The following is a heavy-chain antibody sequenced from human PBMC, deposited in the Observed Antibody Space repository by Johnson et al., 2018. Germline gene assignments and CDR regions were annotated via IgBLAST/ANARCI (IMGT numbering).Heavy chain of an antibody. D-gene: IGHD2-15*01. CDR1: GFTFSSYA. J-gene: IGHJ4*02. Sequence: QVQLQESGGGVVHPGRSXRLSCAASGFTFSSYAMHWVRQPQGKGLEWVALMQYDGNNKYYADSVKGRFTITRDNSKNTLYRQMNSLRAEDTATYYCARAVRPFVNILRYCQGGSCYSPDNWGQGTLVTVSS. V-gene: IGHV3-30-3*01. CDR2: MQYDGNNK. CDR3: ARAVRPFVNILRYCQGGSCYSPDN.